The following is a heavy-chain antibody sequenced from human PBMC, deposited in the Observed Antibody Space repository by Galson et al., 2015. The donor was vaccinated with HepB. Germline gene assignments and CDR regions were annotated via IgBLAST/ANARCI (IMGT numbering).Heavy chain of an antibody. CDR1: GFTFDDYG. J-gene: IGHJ4*02. CDR2: INWNGGST. Sequence: SLRLSCAASGFTFDDYGMSWVRQAPGKGLEWVSGINWNGGSTGYADSVKGRFTISRDNAKNSLYLQMNSLRAEDTALYYCARDDYGDYARDYWGQGTLVTVSS. CDR3: ARDDYGDYARDY. V-gene: IGHV3-20*04. D-gene: IGHD4-17*01.